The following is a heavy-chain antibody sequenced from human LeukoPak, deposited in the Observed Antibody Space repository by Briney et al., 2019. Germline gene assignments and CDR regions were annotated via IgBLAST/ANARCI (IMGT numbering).Heavy chain of an antibody. CDR2: IYYSGST. CDR3: ARHPDLYYYYYMDV. V-gene: IGHV4-39*01. J-gene: IGHJ6*03. Sequence: PSETLSLTCTVSGGSISSSSYYWGWIRQPPGKGLEWIGSIYYSGSTYYNPSLKSRVTISVDTSKNQFSLKLSSVTAADTAVYYCARHPDLYYYYYMDVWGQGTMVTVSS. CDR1: GGSISSSSYY.